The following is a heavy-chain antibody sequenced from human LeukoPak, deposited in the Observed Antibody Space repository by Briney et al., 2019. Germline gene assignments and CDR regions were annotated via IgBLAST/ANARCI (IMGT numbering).Heavy chain of an antibody. J-gene: IGHJ4*02. CDR2: IRYDGSNK. V-gene: IGHV3-30*02. CDR3: AKDRGYYYDSSGSFDY. Sequence: GGSLRLSCVVSGFTFSSYGMHWVRQAPGKGLEWVAFIRYDGSNKYYADSVKGRFTISRDNSKNTLYLQMNSLRAEDTAVYYCAKDRGYYYDSSGSFDYWGQGTLVTVSS. CDR1: GFTFSSYG. D-gene: IGHD3-22*01.